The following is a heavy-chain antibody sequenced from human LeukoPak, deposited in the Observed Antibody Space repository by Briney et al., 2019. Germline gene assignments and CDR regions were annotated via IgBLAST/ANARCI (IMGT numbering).Heavy chain of an antibody. CDR3: AKDSYGHYYGMDV. J-gene: IGHJ6*02. V-gene: IGHV3-23*01. D-gene: IGHD5-18*01. CDR2: ISGSGGST. CDR1: RFTFSSYA. Sequence: PGGSLRLSCAASRFTFSSYAMSWVRQAPGKGLEWVSAISGSGGSTYYADSVKGRFTISRDNSKNTLYLQMNSLRAEDTAVYYCAKDSYGHYYGMDVWGQGTTVTVSS.